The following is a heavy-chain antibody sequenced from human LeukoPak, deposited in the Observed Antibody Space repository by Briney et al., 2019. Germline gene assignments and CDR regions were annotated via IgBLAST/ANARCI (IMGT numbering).Heavy chain of an antibody. Sequence: GGSLRLSCAASGFTFSTYVIHWVRQAPGKGLEWVGVISYDGSNEYSADSVKGRFTISRDNSKNTLYLQMNSLKTEDTAVYYCTRLLLNYYGSGRRGNTYYMDVWGKGTTVTISS. J-gene: IGHJ6*03. V-gene: IGHV3-30*04. CDR3: TRLLLNYYGSGRRGNTYYMDV. CDR2: ISYDGSNE. CDR1: GFTFSTYV. D-gene: IGHD3-10*01.